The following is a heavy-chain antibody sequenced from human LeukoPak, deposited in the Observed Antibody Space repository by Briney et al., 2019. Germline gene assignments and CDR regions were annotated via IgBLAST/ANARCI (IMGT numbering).Heavy chain of an antibody. V-gene: IGHV3-30*02. D-gene: IGHD6-13*01. J-gene: IGHJ4*02. Sequence: GGSLRLSCAASGFTFSSYGIHWVRQAPGKGLEWVAFIRYDGSNKYYADSVKGRFTISRDNSKNTLYLQMNSLRAEDTAVYYCAKNHEAFSSSWYGAWGQGTLVTVSS. CDR1: GFTFSSYG. CDR2: IRYDGSNK. CDR3: AKNHEAFSSSWYGA.